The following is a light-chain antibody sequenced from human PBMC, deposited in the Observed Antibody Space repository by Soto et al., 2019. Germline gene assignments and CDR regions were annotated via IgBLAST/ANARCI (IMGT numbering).Light chain of an antibody. V-gene: IGKV3-11*01. CDR1: QSVSSY. J-gene: IGKJ3*01. Sequence: EIVLTQSPATLSLSPGERATLSCRARQSVSSYLAWYQQKPGQAPRLLMYDASNRATGIPARFSGSGSGTDFTLTISSLEPEDFAVYYCQLRSNWPPQATFGPGTKVDI. CDR2: DAS. CDR3: QLRSNWPPQAT.